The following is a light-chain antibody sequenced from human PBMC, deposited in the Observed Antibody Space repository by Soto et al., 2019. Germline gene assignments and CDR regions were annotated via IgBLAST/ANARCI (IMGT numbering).Light chain of an antibody. CDR1: QDIAIY. CDR3: QQYYSYPIT. J-gene: IGKJ5*01. Sequence: IQLTQSPSSLSASVGDRVTITCRASQDIAIYLAWYQQKPGEAPKLLIYAASTLYGGVPSRFSGSGSGTDFTLTISCLQSEDFATYYCQQYYSYPITFGQGTRLEI. CDR2: AAS. V-gene: IGKV1-9*01.